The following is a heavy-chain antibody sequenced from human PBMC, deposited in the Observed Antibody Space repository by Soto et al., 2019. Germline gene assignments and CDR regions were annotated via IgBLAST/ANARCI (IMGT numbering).Heavy chain of an antibody. CDR2: ISYDGSNK. D-gene: IGHD6-19*01. V-gene: IGHV3-30-3*01. J-gene: IGHJ4*02. CDR1: GFAFSGYA. CDR3: ARERLASVYFDY. Sequence: QVQLVESGGGVVQPGRSLTLSCAASGFAFSGYAVHWVRQAPGKGLEWVAVISYDGSNKYYADSVKGRFIISRDNSENTLYLQMNGLRAEDTAVYYCARERLASVYFDYWGQGTLVTVSS.